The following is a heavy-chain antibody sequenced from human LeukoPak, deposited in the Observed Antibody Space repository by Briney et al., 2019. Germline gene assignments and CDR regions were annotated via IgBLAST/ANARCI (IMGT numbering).Heavy chain of an antibody. V-gene: IGHV1-2*02. D-gene: IGHD3-16*02. Sequence: ASVKVSCKASGYTFTGYYMHWVRQAPGQGLEWMGWIYPNSGVTYYAQKFQGRVSMTRDTSISTAYMEVSRLRSDDSALYYCARLSTPNLYYFDYWGQGTLVTVSS. CDR2: IYPNSGVT. CDR3: ARLSTPNLYYFDY. J-gene: IGHJ4*02. CDR1: GYTFTGYY.